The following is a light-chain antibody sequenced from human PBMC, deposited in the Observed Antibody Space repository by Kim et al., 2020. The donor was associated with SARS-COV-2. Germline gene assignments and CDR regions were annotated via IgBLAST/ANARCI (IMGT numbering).Light chain of an antibody. Sequence: QSVTISGTGSSSDVVSYNLVSWYQQHRGKAPKVMIYEGSKRPSGVSNRFSGSKSGNTVSLTISGLQAEDEADYYCCSYAGSSTYVFGTGTKVTVL. J-gene: IGLJ1*01. CDR1: SSDVVSYNL. V-gene: IGLV2-23*01. CDR2: EGS. CDR3: CSYAGSSTYV.